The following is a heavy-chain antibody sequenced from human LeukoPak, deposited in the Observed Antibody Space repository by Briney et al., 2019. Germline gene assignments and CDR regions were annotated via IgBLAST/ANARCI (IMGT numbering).Heavy chain of an antibody. Sequence: PGGSLRLPCAASGFTFSDYYMSWIRQAPGKGLEWVSYISSSGSTIYYADSMKGRFTISRDNAKNSLYLQMNSLRAEDTAVYYCARASSYYYGMDVWGQGTTVTVSS. CDR3: ARASSYYYGMDV. J-gene: IGHJ6*02. CDR1: GFTFSDYY. CDR2: ISSSGSTI. V-gene: IGHV3-11*01.